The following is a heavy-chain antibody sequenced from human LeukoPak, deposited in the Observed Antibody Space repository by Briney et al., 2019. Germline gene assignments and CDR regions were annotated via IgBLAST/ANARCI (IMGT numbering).Heavy chain of an antibody. D-gene: IGHD6-19*01. CDR1: GYTFTGYY. J-gene: IGHJ4*02. CDR3: ARIAVAGTGGLGY. V-gene: IGHV1-2*02. Sequence: ASVKVSCKASGYTFTGYYMHWVRQAPGQGLEWMGWINPNSGGTNYAQKFRGRVTMTRDTSISTAYMELSRLRSDDTAVYYCARIAVAGTGGLGYWGQGTLVTVSS. CDR2: INPNSGGT.